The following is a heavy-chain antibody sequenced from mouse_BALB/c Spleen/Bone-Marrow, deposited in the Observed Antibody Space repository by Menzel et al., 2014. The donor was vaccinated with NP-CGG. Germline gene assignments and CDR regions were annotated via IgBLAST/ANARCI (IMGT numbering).Heavy chain of an antibody. CDR3: ARIYYYGRDY. V-gene: IGHV1-7*01. J-gene: IGHJ2*01. CDR2: INPSTGYT. D-gene: IGHD1-1*01. CDR1: GYTFTNYW. Sequence: QVQLKQSGAELAKPGASVKMSCKASGYTFTNYWMHWVKRRPGQGLEWIGYINPSTGYTEYNQKFKDKATLTADKSSSTAYMQLSSLTSEDSAVYYCARIYYYGRDYWGQGTTLTVSS.